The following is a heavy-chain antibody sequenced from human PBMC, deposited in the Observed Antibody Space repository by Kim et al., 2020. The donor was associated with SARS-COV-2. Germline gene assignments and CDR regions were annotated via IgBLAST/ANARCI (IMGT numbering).Heavy chain of an antibody. CDR3: ASDHGDYENDAFDI. V-gene: IGHV3-21*01. J-gene: IGHJ3*02. Sequence: ADSMKSRFTSARYNAQNSLYQQMNSLRAEDTAVYYCASDHGDYENDAFDIWGQGTMVTVSS. D-gene: IGHD4-17*01.